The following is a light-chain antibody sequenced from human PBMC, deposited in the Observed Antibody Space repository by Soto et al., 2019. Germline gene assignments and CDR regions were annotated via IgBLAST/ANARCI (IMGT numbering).Light chain of an antibody. V-gene: IGLV2-14*03. Sequence: QSAVPQPASVSGSPGQSITISCTGTSSDVGGYSYISWYQHNPGRAPKLMIYDVSNRPSGVSDRFSGSKSGNTASLTISRLQAEDEADYYCSSYTTSSTYVFGSGTKVTVL. J-gene: IGLJ1*01. CDR3: SSYTTSSTYV. CDR1: SSDVGGYSY. CDR2: DVS.